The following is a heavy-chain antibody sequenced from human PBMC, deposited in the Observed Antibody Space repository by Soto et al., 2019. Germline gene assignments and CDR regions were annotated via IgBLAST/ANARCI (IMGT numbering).Heavy chain of an antibody. Sequence: VQLLESGGGLVQPGGSLRLSCAASGFTFGSYAMSWVRQAPGKGLEWVSAISGSGGSTYYADSVKGRFTISRDNSKNTLYLQMNSLRAEDTAVYYCARTYNWNYGLDYWGQGTLVTVSS. J-gene: IGHJ4*02. CDR2: ISGSGGST. CDR3: ARTYNWNYGLDY. V-gene: IGHV3-23*01. CDR1: GFTFGSYA. D-gene: IGHD1-7*01.